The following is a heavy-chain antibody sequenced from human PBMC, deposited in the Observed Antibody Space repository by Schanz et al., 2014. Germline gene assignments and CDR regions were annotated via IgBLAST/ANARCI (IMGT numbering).Heavy chain of an antibody. D-gene: IGHD3-10*01. CDR2: IIPVLNIA. J-gene: IGHJ4*02. V-gene: IGHV1-69*02. Sequence: VQLEQSGAEVKKPGSSVKVSCKASGGTFSSFGINWVRQAPGQGLEWMGRIIPVLNIATYAQRFQGRVSITAVTSTNTAYMELSSLTSEDTAVHYCARGRGFYDYWGQGTLXTVSS. CDR1: GGTFSSFG. CDR3: ARGRGFYDY.